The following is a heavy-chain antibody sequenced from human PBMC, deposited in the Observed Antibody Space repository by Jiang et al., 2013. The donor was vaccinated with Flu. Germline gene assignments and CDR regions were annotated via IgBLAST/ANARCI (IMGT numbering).Heavy chain of an antibody. Sequence: GGSLRLSCAASGFTFNTYYMSWVRQAPGKGLEWVASINEDGRDKTSVDSVRGRFTISRDNAKNLLYLQMNSLRADDTAVYYCARPGRYWGFDYWGQGALVTVSS. V-gene: IGHV3-7*03. J-gene: IGHJ4*02. CDR1: GFTFNTYY. CDR2: INEDGRDK. D-gene: IGHD7-27*01. CDR3: ARPGRYWGFDY.